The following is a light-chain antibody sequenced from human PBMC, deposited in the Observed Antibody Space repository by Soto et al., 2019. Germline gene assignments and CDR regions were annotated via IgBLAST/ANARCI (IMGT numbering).Light chain of an antibody. CDR1: QGISND. CDR3: LQHSTYPLT. Sequence: DIQMTQFPSSLSASVGDRVTITCRASQGISNDLAWYQQKPGKVPKRLIYAESSLQSGVPSRFSGSESGTEFTLAISSLQPEDCAIFYCLQHSTYPLTFGQGTKVEIK. CDR2: AES. V-gene: IGKV1-17*01. J-gene: IGKJ1*01.